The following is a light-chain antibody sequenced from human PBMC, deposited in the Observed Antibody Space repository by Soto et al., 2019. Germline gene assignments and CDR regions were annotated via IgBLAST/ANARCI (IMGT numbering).Light chain of an antibody. V-gene: IGKV1-5*01. CDR2: DAS. J-gene: IGKJ1*01. CDR3: QQYNSFWT. Sequence: DIQMTQSPSTLSASVGDRVTITCRASQSISNWLAWYQQKPGKAPRLLIYDASYLERGVPSRFSGSGSGTEFTLTISDLQPDDLATYYCQQYNSFWTFCQGTKVEI. CDR1: QSISNW.